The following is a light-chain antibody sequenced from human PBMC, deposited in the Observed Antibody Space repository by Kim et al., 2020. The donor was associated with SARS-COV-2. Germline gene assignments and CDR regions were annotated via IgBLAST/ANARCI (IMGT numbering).Light chain of an antibody. CDR1: SLRSYY. V-gene: IGLV3-19*01. J-gene: IGLJ2*01. Sequence: SSELTQDPAVSVALGQTVRITCQGDSLRSYYASWYQQKPGQAPVLVIYGKNNLPSEIPDRFSGSSSGNTASLTITGAQAEDEADYYCNSRDSSGNRVFGGGTQLTVL. CDR3: NSRDSSGNRV. CDR2: GKN.